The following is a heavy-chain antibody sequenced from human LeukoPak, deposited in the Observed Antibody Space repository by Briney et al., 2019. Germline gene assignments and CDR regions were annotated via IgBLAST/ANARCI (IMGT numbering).Heavy chain of an antibody. Sequence: ASVKVSCKASGYTFTSYDINWVRQATGQGLEWMGWMNPNSGNTGYAQKSQGRVTMTRDTSISTAYMELSSLRSEDTAVYYCARGLGWLVHYYYYGMDVWGQGTTVTVSS. CDR2: MNPNSGNT. CDR1: GYTFTSYD. D-gene: IGHD6-19*01. V-gene: IGHV1-8*01. CDR3: ARGLGWLVHYYYYGMDV. J-gene: IGHJ6*02.